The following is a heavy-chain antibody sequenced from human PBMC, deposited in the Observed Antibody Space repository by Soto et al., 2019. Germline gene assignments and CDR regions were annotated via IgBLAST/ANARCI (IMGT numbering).Heavy chain of an antibody. V-gene: IGHV3-15*07. CDR3: TSDLGSGLVGALGVDY. J-gene: IGHJ4*02. Sequence: GGSLRLSCAASGFTFSNAWMNWVRQAPGKGLEWVGRIKSKTDGGTTDYAAPVKGRFTISRDDSKNTLYLQIDSLKTEDPAVYYCTSDLGSGLVGALGVDYWGQGTLVTVSS. CDR1: GFTFSNAW. D-gene: IGHD1-26*01. CDR2: IKSKTDGGTT.